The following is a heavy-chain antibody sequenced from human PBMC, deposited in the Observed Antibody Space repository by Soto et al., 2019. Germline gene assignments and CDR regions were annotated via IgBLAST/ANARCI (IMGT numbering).Heavy chain of an antibody. CDR3: ARVWGYSFDY. CDR1: GGSISSYD. J-gene: IGHJ4*02. V-gene: IGHV4-59*01. Sequence: SETLSLTCTVSGGSISSYDWSWIRHPPGKGLEWIGYIYYSGSTNYNPSLKSRVTISVDTSKNQFSLKLSSVTAADTAVYCCARVWGYSFDYWGQGTLVSICS. D-gene: IGHD3-16*01. CDR2: IYYSGST.